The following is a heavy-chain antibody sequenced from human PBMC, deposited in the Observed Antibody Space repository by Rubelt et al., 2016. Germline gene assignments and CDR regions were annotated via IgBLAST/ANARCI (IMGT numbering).Heavy chain of an antibody. CDR1: GGSVSSGNYY. CDR2: IHNSGTT. D-gene: IGHD6-13*01. Sequence: QVQLQESGPGLVKPSETLSLTCTVSGGSVSSGNYYWSWIRQPPGKGLEWIGSIHNSGTTNYNPSLYSGVTISVDQSKNQLSLKLTSVTASDTAVDYCARDLPAAAGFFDYWGQGTLVTVSS. CDR3: ARDLPAAAGFFDY. J-gene: IGHJ4*02. V-gene: IGHV4-61*01.